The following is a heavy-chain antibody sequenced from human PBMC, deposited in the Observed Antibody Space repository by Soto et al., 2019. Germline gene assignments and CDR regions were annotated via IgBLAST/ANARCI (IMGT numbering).Heavy chain of an antibody. CDR3: ARLGAVAGTIDY. CDR2: ISSSSSYT. J-gene: IGHJ4*02. V-gene: IGHV3-11*03. Sequence: GGSLRLSCAASGFTFSDYYMSWIRQAPGKGLEWVSYISSSSSYTNYADSVKGRFTISRDNAKNSLYLQMNGLRAEDTAVYYCARLGAVAGTIDYWGQGTLVTVSS. D-gene: IGHD6-19*01. CDR1: GFTFSDYY.